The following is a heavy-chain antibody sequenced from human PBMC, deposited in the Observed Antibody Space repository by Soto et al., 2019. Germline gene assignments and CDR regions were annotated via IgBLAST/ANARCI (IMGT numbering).Heavy chain of an antibody. D-gene: IGHD1-26*01. J-gene: IGHJ4*02. Sequence: QVQLVASGGGVVQPGRSLRPACAASGFTFSGFGMHWVRQAPGEGLEWGAVISNDEATQYYADSVEGRFTISRDNSKHMLFLQMDSLRLEDTAVFYCATALRGSSYYVPDYWGQGSLVIVSS. CDR1: GFTFSGFG. CDR3: ATALRGSSYYVPDY. V-gene: IGHV3-30*03. CDR2: ISNDEATQ.